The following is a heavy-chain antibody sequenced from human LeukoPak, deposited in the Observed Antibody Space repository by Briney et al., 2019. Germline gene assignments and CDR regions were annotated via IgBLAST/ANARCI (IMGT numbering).Heavy chain of an antibody. V-gene: IGHV3-30-3*01. D-gene: IGHD6-13*01. Sequence: PGGSLRLSCAASGFIFSNYTMHWVRQAPGKGLEWVAVISYDGSNKYYADSVKGRFTVSRDNSKTTLYLQMDSLRAEDMAVYYCARPRGSRWSIPFDNWGQGTLVTVSS. CDR1: GFIFSNYT. J-gene: IGHJ4*02. CDR3: ARPRGSRWSIPFDN. CDR2: ISYDGSNK.